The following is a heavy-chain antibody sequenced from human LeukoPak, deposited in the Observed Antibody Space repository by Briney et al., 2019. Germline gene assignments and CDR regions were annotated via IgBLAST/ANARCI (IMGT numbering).Heavy chain of an antibody. D-gene: IGHD3-3*01. V-gene: IGHV3-23*01. CDR3: AREGDFWSGYYTDY. CDR1: GFTFSSYA. CDR2: ISGSGGST. J-gene: IGHJ4*02. Sequence: PGGSLRLSCAASGFTFSSYAMSWVRQAPGKGLEWVSAISGSGGSTYYADSVKGRLTISRDNAKNSLYLQMNSLRAEDTAVYYCAREGDFWSGYYTDYWGQGTLVTVSS.